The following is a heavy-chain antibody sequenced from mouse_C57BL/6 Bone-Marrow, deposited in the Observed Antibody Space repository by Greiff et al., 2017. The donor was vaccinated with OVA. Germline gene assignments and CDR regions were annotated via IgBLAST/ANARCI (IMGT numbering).Heavy chain of an antibody. V-gene: IGHV1-50*01. J-gene: IGHJ2*01. D-gene: IGHD1-1*01. CDR1: GYTFTSYW. Sequence: QVHVKQPGAELVKPGASVKLSCKASGYTFTSYWMQWVKQRPGQGLEWIGEIDPSDSYTTYNQKFKGKATLTVDTSSSTAYMQLSSLTSEDSAVYYCYYGSSYYWGQGTTLTVSS. CDR2: IDPSDSYT. CDR3: YYGSSYY.